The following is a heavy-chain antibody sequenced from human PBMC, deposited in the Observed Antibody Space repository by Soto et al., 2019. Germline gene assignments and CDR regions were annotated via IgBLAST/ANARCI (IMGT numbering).Heavy chain of an antibody. J-gene: IGHJ6*03. D-gene: IGHD3-3*01. Sequence: GGSLRLSCAASGFTFSSYAMSWVRQAPGKGLEWVSAISGSGGSTYYADSVKGRFTISRDNSKNTLYLQMNSLRAEDTAVYYCARQPEFLEWLLDYYYYYMDVWGKGTTVTVSS. V-gene: IGHV3-23*01. CDR3: ARQPEFLEWLLDYYYYYMDV. CDR1: GFTFSSYA. CDR2: ISGSGGST.